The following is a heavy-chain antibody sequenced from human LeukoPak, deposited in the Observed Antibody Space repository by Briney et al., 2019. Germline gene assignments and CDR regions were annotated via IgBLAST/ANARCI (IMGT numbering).Heavy chain of an antibody. CDR1: GFTFSSYA. Sequence: GGSLRLSCAASGFTFSSYAMSWVRQAPGKGLEWVSAISGSGGSTYYADSVKGRFTISRDNSKNTLYLQMNNLRGEDTAVYYCARDNVREGSVWRWPQASTDSYYGMDVWGQGTTVTVSS. CDR3: ARDNVREGSVWRWPQASTDSYYGMDV. V-gene: IGHV3-23*01. J-gene: IGHJ6*02. D-gene: IGHD5-24*01. CDR2: ISGSGGST.